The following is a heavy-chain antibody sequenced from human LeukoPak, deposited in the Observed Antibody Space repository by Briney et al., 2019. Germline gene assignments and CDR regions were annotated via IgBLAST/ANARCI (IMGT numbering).Heavy chain of an antibody. J-gene: IGHJ4*02. D-gene: IGHD5-24*01. CDR2: ISSTSSHI. Sequence: KTGGSLRLSCAASGFSLINYNMNWVRQAPGKGLEWDSSISSTSSHIYYADSVEGRFTISRDNAKNSLYLQMNSLRAEDTAVYYCAKGRMMATIMISFDYWGRGTLVTVSS. CDR3: AKGRMMATIMISFDY. CDR1: GFSLINYN. V-gene: IGHV3-21*06.